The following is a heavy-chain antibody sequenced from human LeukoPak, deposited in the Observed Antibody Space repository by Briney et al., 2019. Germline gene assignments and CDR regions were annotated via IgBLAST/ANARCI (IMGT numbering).Heavy chain of an antibody. CDR3: ARDSSYYYDSSGNAFDI. D-gene: IGHD3-22*01. CDR2: INHSGST. CDR1: GGSFSGYY. Sequence: SETLSLTCAVYGGSFSGYYWSWIRQPPGKGLEWIGEINHSGSTNYNPSLKSRVTISVDTSKNQFSLKLSSVTAADTAVYYCARDSSYYYDSSGNAFDIWGQGTMVTVSS. J-gene: IGHJ3*02. V-gene: IGHV4-34*01.